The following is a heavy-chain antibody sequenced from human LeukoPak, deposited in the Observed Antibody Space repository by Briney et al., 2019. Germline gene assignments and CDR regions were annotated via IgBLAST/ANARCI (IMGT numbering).Heavy chain of an antibody. V-gene: IGHV3-74*01. CDR3: ARASSGSFDY. CDR1: GFTFSNYW. D-gene: IGHD1-26*01. CDR2: INSDGSTT. J-gene: IGHJ4*02. Sequence: GGSLRLSCAASGFTFSNYWMHWVRQTPGKGLVWVSRINSDGSTTSYADSVKGRFTTSRDNAKNTLYLQMNSLRAEDTAVYYCARASSGSFDYWGQGTLVTVSS.